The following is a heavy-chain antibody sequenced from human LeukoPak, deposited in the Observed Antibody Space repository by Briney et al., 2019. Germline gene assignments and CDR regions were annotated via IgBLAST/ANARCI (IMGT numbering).Heavy chain of an antibody. J-gene: IGHJ4*02. CDR2: ISGSGGST. CDR3: ANRACDPH. CDR1: VFTFISYA. Sequence: PGGSLRLSCAASVFTFISYAMSWVRQAPGKGLEWVSAISGSGGSTYYADSVKGRFTISRDNSKNTLYLQMNSLRPAHTAVYYCANRACDPHWRPGTLVTASS. V-gene: IGHV3-23*01.